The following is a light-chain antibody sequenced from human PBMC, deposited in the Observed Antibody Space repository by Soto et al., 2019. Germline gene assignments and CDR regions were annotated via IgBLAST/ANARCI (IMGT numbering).Light chain of an antibody. CDR2: DVS. CDR1: SRDVFGYNY. Sequence: QSVLTQPASVSGSPGQSITISCTGTSRDVFGYNYVSWYQHHPGKAPKLMIYDVSNRPSGVSNRFSGSKSGNTASLTISGLQPEDEADYYCSSYTTSNTRQIVLGTGTKVTVL. CDR3: SSYTTSNTRQIV. V-gene: IGLV2-14*03. J-gene: IGLJ1*01.